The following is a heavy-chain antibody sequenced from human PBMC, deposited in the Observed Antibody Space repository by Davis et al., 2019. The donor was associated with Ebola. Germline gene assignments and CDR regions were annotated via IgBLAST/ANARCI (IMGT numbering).Heavy chain of an antibody. J-gene: IGHJ2*01. CDR1: GFTFSNYW. CDR2: INSDGRST. CDR3: ARGPTQYQLLQLWYFDL. D-gene: IGHD2-2*01. Sequence: PGGSLRLSCAASGFTFSNYWMHWVRQAPGKGLVWVSRINSDGRSTSYADSVKGRFTISRDNAKNTLYLQMNSLRAEDTAMYYCARGPTQYQLLQLWYFDLWGRGTLVTVSS. V-gene: IGHV3-74*01.